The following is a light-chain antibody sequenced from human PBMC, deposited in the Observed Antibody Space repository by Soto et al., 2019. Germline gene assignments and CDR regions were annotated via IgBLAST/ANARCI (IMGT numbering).Light chain of an antibody. CDR3: NSYTSTSTVV. J-gene: IGLJ2*01. V-gene: IGLV2-14*01. CDR2: DVI. Sequence: QSALTQPASVSGSPGQSITISCTGTSSDVGAYNYVSWYQQHPGKAPKLMIYDVINRPSGVSNRFSGSKSGNTASLTISGLQAEDEADYYCNSYTSTSTVVFGGGTKVTVL. CDR1: SSDVGAYNY.